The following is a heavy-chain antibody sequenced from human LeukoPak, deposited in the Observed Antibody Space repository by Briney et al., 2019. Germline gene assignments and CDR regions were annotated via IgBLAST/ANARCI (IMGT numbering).Heavy chain of an antibody. CDR1: GGSISSYY. Sequence: SETLSLTCTVSGGSISSYYWSWIRQPPGKGLEWIGYIYYSGSTNYNPSLKSRGTISVDTSKNQFSLKLSSVTAADTAVYYCARSEEFFDYWGQGTLVTVSS. CDR2: IYYSGST. CDR3: ARSEEFFDY. J-gene: IGHJ4*02. V-gene: IGHV4-59*08.